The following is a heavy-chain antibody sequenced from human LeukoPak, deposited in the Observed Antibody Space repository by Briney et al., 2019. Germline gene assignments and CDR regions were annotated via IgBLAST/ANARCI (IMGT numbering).Heavy chain of an antibody. CDR3: ARGPGRYCSGGTCYSQWLPGGY. V-gene: IGHV1-2*02. Sequence: ASVKVSCKASGYTFTGYYMHWVRQAPGLGLEWMGWINPNSGGTNYAQKFQGRVTMTRDTSISTAYMELSRLRSDDTAVYYCARGPGRYCSGGTCYSQWLPGGYWGQGTLVTVSS. D-gene: IGHD2-15*01. CDR1: GYTFTGYY. J-gene: IGHJ4*02. CDR2: INPNSGGT.